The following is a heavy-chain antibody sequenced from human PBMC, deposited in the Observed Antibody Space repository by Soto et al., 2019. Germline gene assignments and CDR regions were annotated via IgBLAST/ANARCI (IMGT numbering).Heavy chain of an antibody. D-gene: IGHD4-4*01. J-gene: IGHJ4*02. V-gene: IGHV3-74*01. CDR3: ARSREGYSYFDY. CDR1: GFTFSTYW. Sequence: EVQLVESGGGLVQPGESLRLSCAASGFTFSTYWMHWVRQAPGNGLVWVSRVNSDGSSTTYADSVKGRFTLSRDNAKNTLYLQMNSLRAEDTAVYYCARSREGYSYFDYWGQGILVTVSS. CDR2: VNSDGSST.